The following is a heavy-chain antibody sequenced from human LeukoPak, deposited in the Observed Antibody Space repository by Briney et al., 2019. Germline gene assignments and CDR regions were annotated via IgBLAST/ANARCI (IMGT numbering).Heavy chain of an antibody. Sequence: GGSLRLSCAASGFTFSNAWMSWVRQAPGKGLEWVGRIKSKTDGGTTDYAAPVKGRFTISRDDTKNTLYLQMNSLKTEDTAVYYCARDKGDGYNYVGYFDYWGQGTLVTVSS. CDR3: ARDKGDGYNYVGYFDY. V-gene: IGHV3-15*01. D-gene: IGHD5-24*01. CDR1: GFTFSNAW. CDR2: IKSKTDGGTT. J-gene: IGHJ4*02.